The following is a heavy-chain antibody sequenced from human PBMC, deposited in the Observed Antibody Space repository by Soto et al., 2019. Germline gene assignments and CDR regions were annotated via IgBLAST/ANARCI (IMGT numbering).Heavy chain of an antibody. CDR3: ARGVGATMTVVRLHP. D-gene: IGHD3-22*01. Sequence: SETLSLTCTVSGGSVSSGDYYWSWVRHSPGKGLEWIGRIYYSGSAFYNPSLKSRVSISADTSKNQFSLKLSSVTAADTAVYYCARGVGATMTVVRLHPWCPGTLVTVSS. CDR2: IYYSGSA. J-gene: IGHJ5*02. V-gene: IGHV4-30-4*01. CDR1: GGSVSSGDYY.